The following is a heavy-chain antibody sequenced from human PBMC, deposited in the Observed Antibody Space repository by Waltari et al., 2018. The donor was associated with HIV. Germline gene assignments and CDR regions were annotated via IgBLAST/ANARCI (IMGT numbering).Heavy chain of an antibody. D-gene: IGHD4-17*01. V-gene: IGHV5-51*01. CDR3: ARRVTTVRGGAFDI. Sequence: EVQLVQSGAEVKKPGESLKISCKGSGYSFTSYWIGWVCQMPGKGLEWMGIIDPCDADTRYSPSFQGQVTSSADKSISTAYLQWSSLKASDTAMYYCARRVTTVRGGAFDIWGQGTMVTVSS. CDR2: IDPCDADT. CDR1: GYSFTSYW. J-gene: IGHJ3*02.